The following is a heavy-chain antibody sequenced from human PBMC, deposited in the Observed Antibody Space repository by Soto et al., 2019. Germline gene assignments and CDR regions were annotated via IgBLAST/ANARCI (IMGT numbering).Heavy chain of an antibody. V-gene: IGHV3-74*01. J-gene: IGHJ3*01. D-gene: IGHD1-7*01. Sequence: WGSLRLSCAASEFTFRSYWMHWVRQSPGKGLVWVSRISGDGSSTSYADSVKGRFTISRDNAKNTMNLQMDSLRAEDTAVYYCARSLPGTYGAFDLWGQGTMVTVSS. CDR2: ISGDGSST. CDR1: EFTFRSYW. CDR3: ARSLPGTYGAFDL.